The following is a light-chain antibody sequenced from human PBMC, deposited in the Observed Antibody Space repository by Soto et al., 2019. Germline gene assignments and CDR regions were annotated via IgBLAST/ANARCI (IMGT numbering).Light chain of an antibody. CDR1: STDVGGYKY. CDR3: SSFSSSSTPYV. V-gene: IGLV2-14*01. CDR2: EVN. Sequence: QAVVTQPASVSGSPGQSITISCTGTSTDVGGYKYVSWYQQHPGTAPKLMIFEVNGRPSGVSDRFSGSKSGNTASLTISGLQPEDEADYYCSSFSSSSTPYVFGTGTKLTVL. J-gene: IGLJ1*01.